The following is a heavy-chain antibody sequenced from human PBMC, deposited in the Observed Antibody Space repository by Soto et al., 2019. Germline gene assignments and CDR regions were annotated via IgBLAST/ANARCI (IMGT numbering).Heavy chain of an antibody. V-gene: IGHV3-23*01. D-gene: IGHD3-10*01. J-gene: IGHJ6*02. CDR2: ISGSGGST. CDR1: GFTFSSYA. CDR3: ATYYYGSGSYNFYYYGMDV. Sequence: GGSLRLSCAASGFTFSSYAMSWLRQAPGKGLEWVSAISGSGGSTYYADSVKGRFTISRDNSKNTLYLQMNSLRAEDTAVYYCATYYYGSGSYNFYYYGMDVWGQGTTVTVS.